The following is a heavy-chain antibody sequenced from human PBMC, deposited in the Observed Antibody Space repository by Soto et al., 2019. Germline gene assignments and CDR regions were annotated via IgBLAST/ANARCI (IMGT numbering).Heavy chain of an antibody. CDR3: ARDRLFVVVPAAIGEPPNYYYYMDV. D-gene: IGHD2-2*01. Sequence: PSQTLSLTCAISGDSVSSNSAAWNWIRQSPSRGLEWLGRTYYRSKWYNDYAVSVKSRITINPDTSKNQFSLQLNSVTPEDTAVYYCARDRLFVVVPAAIGEPPNYYYYMDVWGKGTTVTVSS. CDR1: GDSVSSNSAA. J-gene: IGHJ6*03. CDR2: TYYRSKWYN. V-gene: IGHV6-1*01.